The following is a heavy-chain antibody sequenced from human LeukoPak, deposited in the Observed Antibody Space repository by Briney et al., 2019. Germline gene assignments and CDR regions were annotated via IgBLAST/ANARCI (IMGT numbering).Heavy chain of an antibody. J-gene: IGHJ5*02. V-gene: IGHV4-39*07. CDR3: ASLVTTGRVHWFDP. CDR1: GGSISSSSYY. D-gene: IGHD4-17*01. CDR2: IYYSGST. Sequence: PSETLSLTCTVSGGSISSSSYYWGWIRQPPGKGLEWIGSIYYSGSTYYDPSLKSRVTISVDTSKNQFSLKLSSVTAADTAVYYCASLVTTGRVHWFDPWGQGTLVTVSS.